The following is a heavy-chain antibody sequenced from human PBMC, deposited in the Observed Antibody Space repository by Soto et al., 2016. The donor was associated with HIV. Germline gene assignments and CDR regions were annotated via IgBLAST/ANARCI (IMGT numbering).Heavy chain of an antibody. V-gene: IGHV4-59*01. J-gene: IGHJ6*03. Sequence: QVQLQESGPGLVKPSETLSLTCTVSAGSITSYYWSWIRQPPGKGLEWIGNIFYSGTTNYTPSLKSRVTISVDTSKNQFSLKLSSVTAADTAVYFCARGPYSYYMDVWGKRATVTVSS. CDR2: IFYSGTT. CDR3: ARGPYSYYMDV. CDR1: AGSITSYY.